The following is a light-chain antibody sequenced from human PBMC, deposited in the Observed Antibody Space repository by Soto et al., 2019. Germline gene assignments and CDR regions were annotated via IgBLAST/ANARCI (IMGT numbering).Light chain of an antibody. J-gene: IGLJ1*01. V-gene: IGLV2-14*01. CDR3: CSYTTGSTLV. Sequence: ALAQPASVSGSPGQSITISCTGTSTDIGTYYHVSWYRQHPGKVPQLIIYEVSNRPSGLSNRFSGSKSGNAASLTISGLQAEDEADYYCCSYTTGSTLVFGTGTKVTVL. CDR1: STDIGTYYH. CDR2: EVS.